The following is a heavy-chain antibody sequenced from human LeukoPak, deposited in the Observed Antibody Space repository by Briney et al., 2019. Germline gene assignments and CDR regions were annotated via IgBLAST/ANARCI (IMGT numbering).Heavy chain of an antibody. Sequence: GGSLRLSCAASGFTFSTSWMTWVRQAPGKGLEWVANIKQDGSEKYYVDSVKGRFAVSRDNAKNSLYLQMSSLRADDTAVHYCARGDRVGVTTGHFDYWGQGALVTVSS. D-gene: IGHD1-26*01. CDR1: GFTFSTSW. CDR3: ARGDRVGVTTGHFDY. V-gene: IGHV3-7*03. J-gene: IGHJ4*02. CDR2: IKQDGSEK.